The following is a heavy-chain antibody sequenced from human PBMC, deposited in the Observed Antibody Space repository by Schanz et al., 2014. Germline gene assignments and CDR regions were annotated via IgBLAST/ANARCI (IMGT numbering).Heavy chain of an antibody. CDR2: ISGRGDST. CDR1: GFTVSSNY. J-gene: IGHJ4*02. CDR3: ARGYSNIWSPMAY. V-gene: IGHV3-66*01. D-gene: IGHD6-13*01. Sequence: EVQLVESGGGLVQPGGSLRLSCAASGFTVSSNYMSWVRQAPGKGLEWVSLISGRGDSTHYADSVKGRFTISRDNSKSTLYLQMNSLRAEDTAVYYCARGYSNIWSPMAYWGQGTLVAVSS.